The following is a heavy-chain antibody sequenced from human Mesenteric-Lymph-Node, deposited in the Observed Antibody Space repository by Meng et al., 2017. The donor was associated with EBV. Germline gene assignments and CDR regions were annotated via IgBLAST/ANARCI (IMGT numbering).Heavy chain of an antibody. CDR2: VSPNSGTT. Sequence: QVQLVQSGAEVKKPXASVKVSCKASGYTFTNHDVSWVRRAAGQGLEWMGWVSPNSGTTGYAPKFQGRVTLTRDTSISTSYMELSSLRSDDTAVYYCALLWFGEFHDYWGQGTLVTVSS. V-gene: IGHV1-8*01. J-gene: IGHJ4*02. CDR3: ALLWFGEFHDY. D-gene: IGHD3-10*01. CDR1: GYTFTNHD.